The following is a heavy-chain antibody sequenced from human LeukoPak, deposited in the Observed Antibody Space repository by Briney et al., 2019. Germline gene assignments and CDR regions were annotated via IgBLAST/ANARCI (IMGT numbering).Heavy chain of an antibody. J-gene: IGHJ4*02. CDR1: GASISGYY. D-gene: IGHD4-17*01. Sequence: SETLSLTCTVSGASISGYYWNWIRQPPGKGLEWIGYTYYTGSTNYNPSLKSRVTISVDTSKNQFSLKLSSVTAADTAVYYCARGDDYGVHFDYWGQGTLVTVSS. V-gene: IGHV4-59*01. CDR3: ARGDDYGVHFDY. CDR2: TYYTGST.